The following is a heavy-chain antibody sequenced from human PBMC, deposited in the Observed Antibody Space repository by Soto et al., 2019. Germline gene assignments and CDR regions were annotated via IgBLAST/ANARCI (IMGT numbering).Heavy chain of an antibody. V-gene: IGHV3-21*01. J-gene: IGHJ4*02. D-gene: IGHD6-19*01. CDR3: ARDPNSSGPEVPEFYYFDY. CDR1: GFTFSDFS. Sequence: PGGSLRLSCAASGFTFSDFSMTWVRQAPGKGLEWVSSISGSSSSVYYADSVKGRFTISRDNAKNSLYLQMNSLRAEDTAVYYCARDPNSSGPEVPEFYYFDYWGQGILVTVSS. CDR2: ISGSSSSV.